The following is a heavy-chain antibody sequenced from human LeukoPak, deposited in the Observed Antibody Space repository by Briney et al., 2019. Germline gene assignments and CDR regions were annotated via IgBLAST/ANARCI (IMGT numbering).Heavy chain of an antibody. CDR3: ARVDYDSG. CDR2: INPNSGGT. V-gene: IGHV1-2*02. J-gene: IGHJ4*02. CDR1: GYTFTSYG. Sequence: ASVKVSCKASGYTFTSYGISWVRQAPGQGLEWMGWINPNSGGTNYAQKFQGRVTMTRDTSISTAYMELSRLRSDDTAVYYRARVDYDSGWGQGTLVTVSS. D-gene: IGHD3-22*01.